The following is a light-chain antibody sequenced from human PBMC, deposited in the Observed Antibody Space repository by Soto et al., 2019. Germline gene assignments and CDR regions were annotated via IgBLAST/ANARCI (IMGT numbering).Light chain of an antibody. CDR3: CSYAASFWV. CDR2: AVI. CDR1: SNDVGAYNY. Sequence: QSALTQPRSVSGSPGQSVTIPCAGTSNDVGAYNYVSWYQQHPGKAPKLIIYAVIKRPSGVPDRFSGSKSGNTASLTISGLQTEDEADYYCCSYAASFWVFGGGTKLTVL. V-gene: IGLV2-11*01. J-gene: IGLJ3*02.